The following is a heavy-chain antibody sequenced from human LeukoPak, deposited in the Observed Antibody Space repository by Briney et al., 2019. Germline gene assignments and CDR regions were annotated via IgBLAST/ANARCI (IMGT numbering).Heavy chain of an antibody. D-gene: IGHD2-15*01. Sequence: SETLSLTCTVSGGSIISYYWSWIRQPPGKGLEWIGYIYYSGSTNYNPSLKSRVTISVDTSKNQFSLKLSSVTAADTAVYYCARGGYCSGGSCYPLLNYWGQGTLVTVSS. CDR3: ARGGYCSGGSCYPLLNY. CDR1: GGSIISYY. CDR2: IYYSGST. J-gene: IGHJ4*02. V-gene: IGHV4-59*01.